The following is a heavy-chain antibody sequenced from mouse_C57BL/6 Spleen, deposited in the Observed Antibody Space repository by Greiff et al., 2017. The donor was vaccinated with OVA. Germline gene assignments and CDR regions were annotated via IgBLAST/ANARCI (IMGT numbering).Heavy chain of an antibody. D-gene: IGHD2-2*01. CDR1: GYTFTSYG. V-gene: IGHV1-81*01. CDR3: ARSENGYPTSWCAY. CDR2: IYPRSGNT. J-gene: IGHJ3*01. Sequence: VQLQQSGAELARPGASVKLSCKASGYTFTSYGISWVKQRTGQGLEWIGEIYPRSGNTYYNEKFKGKATLTADKSSSTAYMELRSLTSEDSAVYFCARSENGYPTSWCAYWGQGTLVTVSA.